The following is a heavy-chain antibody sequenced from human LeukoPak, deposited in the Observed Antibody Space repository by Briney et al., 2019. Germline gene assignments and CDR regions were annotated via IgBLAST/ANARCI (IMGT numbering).Heavy chain of an antibody. CDR3: TTDRVVWFGELSTYYYYYMDV. D-gene: IGHD3-10*01. CDR2: IKSKTDGGTT. J-gene: IGHJ6*03. CDR1: GFTFSNAW. V-gene: IGHV3-15*01. Sequence: PGGSLRLSCAASGFTFSNAWMSWVRQAPGKGLEWVGRIKSKTDGGTTDYAAPVKGRFTISRDDSKNTLYLQMNSLKVEDTAVYYCTTDRVVWFGELSTYYYYYMDVWGKGTTVTVSS.